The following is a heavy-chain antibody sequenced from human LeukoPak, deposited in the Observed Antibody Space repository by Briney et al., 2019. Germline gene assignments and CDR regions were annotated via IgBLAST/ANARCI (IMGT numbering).Heavy chain of an antibody. CDR1: GFTLRNTW. J-gene: IGHJ4*02. Sequence: PGGSLRLSCAASGFTLRNTWMAWVRQAPGKGLEWVASIKQDGNEKYYVDSVKGRFTISRDNARNSLYLQMSSLRADDTAVYYCARDGAFRIYDYWGQGTLVTVSS. D-gene: IGHD3-3*02. CDR3: ARDGAFRIYDY. V-gene: IGHV3-7*01. CDR2: IKQDGNEK.